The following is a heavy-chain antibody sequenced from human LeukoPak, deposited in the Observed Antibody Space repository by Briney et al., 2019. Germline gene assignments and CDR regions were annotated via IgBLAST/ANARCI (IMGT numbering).Heavy chain of an antibody. D-gene: IGHD4-17*01. CDR2: IYYSGST. J-gene: IGHJ4*02. V-gene: IGHV4-39*07. CDR3: ARGELRCLDY. CDR1: GGSISSSSYY. Sequence: SETLSLTCTVSGGSISSSSYYWGWIRQPPGKGLEWIGSIYYSGSTYYNPSLKSRVTISVDTSKNQFSLKLSSVTAADTAVYYCARGELRCLDYWGQGTLVTVSS.